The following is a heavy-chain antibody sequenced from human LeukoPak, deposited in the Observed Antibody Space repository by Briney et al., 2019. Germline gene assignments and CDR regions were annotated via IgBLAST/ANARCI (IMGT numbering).Heavy chain of an antibody. CDR2: ISGSGGST. J-gene: IGHJ4*02. CDR1: GFTFSSYA. V-gene: IGHV3-23*01. Sequence: GGSLRLSYAASGFTFSSYAMSWARQAPGKGLGWVSAISGSGGSTYYADSVKGRFTISRDNSKNTLYLQMNSLRAEDTAVYYCAKDQPGDQGGWGQGTLVTVSS. D-gene: IGHD1-14*01. CDR3: AKDQPGDQGG.